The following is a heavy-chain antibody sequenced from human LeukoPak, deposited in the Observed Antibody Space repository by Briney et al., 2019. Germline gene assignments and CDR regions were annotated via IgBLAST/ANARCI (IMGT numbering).Heavy chain of an antibody. D-gene: IGHD4-11*01. J-gene: IGHJ4*02. V-gene: IGHV1-18*01. CDR3: ARDPTTQTFDY. CDR2: ISTYNGNT. Sequence: ASVKVSCKASGYTFTSYGISWVRQAPGQGLEWMGWISTYNGNTNYAQKLQGRVTMTTDTSTTTAYMELRSLASDDTAVYYCARDPTTQTFDYWGQGTLVTVSS. CDR1: GYTFTSYG.